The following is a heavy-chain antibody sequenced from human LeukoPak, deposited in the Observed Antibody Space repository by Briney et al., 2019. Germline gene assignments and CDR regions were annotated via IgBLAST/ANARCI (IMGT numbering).Heavy chain of an antibody. J-gene: IGHJ4*02. CDR1: GFTFSSYA. V-gene: IGHV3-23*01. CDR2: ISGSGTYT. CDR3: AKFPTAAAGPGLSDY. D-gene: IGHD6-13*01. Sequence: GGPLRLSCAASGFTFSSYAMNWVRQAPGKGLEWVSAISGSGTYTYYADSVKGRFTISRDNSKNTLYLQMNSLRTEDTAVYYCAKFPTAAAGPGLSDYWGQGTLVTVSS.